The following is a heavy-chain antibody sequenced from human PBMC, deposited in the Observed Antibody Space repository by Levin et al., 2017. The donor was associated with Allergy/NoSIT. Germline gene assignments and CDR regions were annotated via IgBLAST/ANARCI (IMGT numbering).Heavy chain of an antibody. CDR1: GYSFTTYW. D-gene: IGHD1-26*01. CDR3: ARQRRLVEATGGLDV. CDR2: IYPGDSDT. V-gene: IGHV5-51*01. J-gene: IGHJ6*02. Sequence: ASVKVSCKGSGYSFTTYWVGWVRQMPGKGLEWMGIIYPGDSDTRYSPSFQGQVTISADKSISTAYLQWSSLKASDTAIYYCARQRRLVEATGGLDVWGQGTTVTVSS.